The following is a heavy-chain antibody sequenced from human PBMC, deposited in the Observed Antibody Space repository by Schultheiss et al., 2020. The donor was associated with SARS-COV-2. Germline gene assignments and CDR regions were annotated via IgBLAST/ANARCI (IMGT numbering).Heavy chain of an antibody. D-gene: IGHD3-22*01. V-gene: IGHV3-23*01. Sequence: GGSLRPSCAASGFTFSSYAMSWVRQAPGKGLEWVSAISGSGGSTYYADSVKGRFTISRDNSKNTLYLQMNSLRAEDTALYYCAKVLYDSSGYYYDAFDIWGQGTMVTVSS. J-gene: IGHJ3*02. CDR2: ISGSGGST. CDR1: GFTFSSYA. CDR3: AKVLYDSSGYYYDAFDI.